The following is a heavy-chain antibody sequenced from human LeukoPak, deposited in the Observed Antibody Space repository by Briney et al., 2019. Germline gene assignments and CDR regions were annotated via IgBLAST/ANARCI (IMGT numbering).Heavy chain of an antibody. D-gene: IGHD1-26*01. J-gene: IGHJ4*02. Sequence: ETPSLTCTVSGGSISTYYWSWIRQPPGKGLEWIAYIHYSGSTNYNPSLKSRVTISVDTSKKHLSLKLSSVTAADTAVYYCAKFGGSFGFLDYWGQGTLVTESS. CDR1: GGSISTYY. V-gene: IGHV4-59*01. CDR3: AKFGGSFGFLDY. CDR2: IHYSGST.